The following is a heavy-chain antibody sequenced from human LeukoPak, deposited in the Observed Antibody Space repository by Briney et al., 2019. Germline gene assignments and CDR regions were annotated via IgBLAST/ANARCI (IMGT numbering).Heavy chain of an antibody. J-gene: IGHJ6*03. D-gene: IGHD1-14*01. CDR3: ARDPGLTSSYYYMNV. CDR1: GYTFTSYY. V-gene: IGHV1-46*01. Sequence: ASVKVSCKASGYTFTSYYIHWVRQAPGQGLDWMGLINPRTSTTSYAQKFQGRVTMTRDTPTSTVYMELTSLRSEDTAMYYCARDPGLTSSYYYMNVWGKGTTVTVSS. CDR2: INPRTSTT.